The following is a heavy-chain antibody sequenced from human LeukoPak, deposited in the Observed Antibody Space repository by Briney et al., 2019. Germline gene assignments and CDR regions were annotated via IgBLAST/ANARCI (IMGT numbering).Heavy chain of an antibody. Sequence: GGSLRLSCAASGFTLTNAWMGWVRQAPGKGLEWIGRIKSKTDGGTTDYAAPVKGRFTISRDDSRNTLYLQLNSLKSEDTAEYYCTTDRGVAARPLFDFWGQGILVTASS. CDR2: IKSKTDGGTT. J-gene: IGHJ4*02. CDR3: TTDRGVAARPLFDF. D-gene: IGHD6-6*01. V-gene: IGHV3-15*01. CDR1: GFTLTNAW.